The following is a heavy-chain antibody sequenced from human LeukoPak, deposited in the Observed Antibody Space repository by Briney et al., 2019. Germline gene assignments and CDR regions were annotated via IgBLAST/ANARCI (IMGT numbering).Heavy chain of an antibody. Sequence: GGPLRLSCAASGFTFRSYMMNWVPQAPGEGLECVSLISSRGAYIYYAESVKGRFTISKDNAKNSLYLQMNSLRAGDSAVYYVSIDRRYGCYLKAIDYWGQGTRVTVSS. CDR3: SIDRRYGCYLKAIDY. J-gene: IGHJ4*02. D-gene: IGHD2-15*01. CDR1: GFTFRSYM. CDR2: ISSRGAYI. V-gene: IGHV3-21*01.